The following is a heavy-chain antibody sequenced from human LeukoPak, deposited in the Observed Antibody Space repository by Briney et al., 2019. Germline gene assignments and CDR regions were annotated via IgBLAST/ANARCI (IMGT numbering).Heavy chain of an antibody. CDR3: AKTRRDIVATTYYFDY. CDR1: GGSISSYY. J-gene: IGHJ4*02. D-gene: IGHD5-12*01. CDR2: IYTSGST. V-gene: IGHV4-4*07. Sequence: SETLSLTCTVSGGSISSYYWSWIRQPAGKGLEWIGRIYTSGSTNYNASLKSRVSMSVDTSKNQFSLKLSSVTAADTAVYYCAKTRRDIVATTYYFDYWGQGTLVTVSS.